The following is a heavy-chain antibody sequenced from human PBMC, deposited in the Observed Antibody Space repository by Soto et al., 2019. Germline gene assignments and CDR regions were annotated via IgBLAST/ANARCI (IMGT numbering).Heavy chain of an antibody. CDR3: ARGYGSGSYYRPYYYYYYMDV. D-gene: IGHD3-10*01. Sequence: SETLSLTCAVYGGSFSGYYWSWIRQPPGKGLEWIGEINHSGSTNYNPSLKSRVTISVDTSKNQFSLKLSSVTAADTAVYYCARGYGSGSYYRPYYYYYYMDVWGKGTTVTVS. J-gene: IGHJ6*03. CDR2: INHSGST. V-gene: IGHV4-34*01. CDR1: GGSFSGYY.